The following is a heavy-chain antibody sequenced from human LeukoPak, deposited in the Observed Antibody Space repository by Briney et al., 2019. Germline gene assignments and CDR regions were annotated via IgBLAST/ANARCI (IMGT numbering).Heavy chain of an antibody. Sequence: VGSLRLSCEASGFTFRNYDMHWVRQAPGKGGWWVVVISRDGINKYYADSVGGRFTISRDNSKNTVYLQMNSQSAEDTAVYYRARDQTGRYSDYWGQGTLVTVSS. CDR2: ISRDGINK. J-gene: IGHJ4*02. V-gene: IGHV3-30*03. CDR1: GFTFRNYD. CDR3: ARDQTGRYSDY. D-gene: IGHD3-10*01.